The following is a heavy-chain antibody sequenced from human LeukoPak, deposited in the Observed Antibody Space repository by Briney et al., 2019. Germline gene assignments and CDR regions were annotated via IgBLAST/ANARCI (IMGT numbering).Heavy chain of an antibody. V-gene: IGHV3-33*06. CDR1: GFTFSHYG. CDR2: IWNDGTNR. Sequence: GGSLRLSCAASGFTFSHYGMHWVRQAPGKGLECVAVIWNDGTNRYYGDSVKGRFTISRDDSKNTVYLQMNGLRAGDTAVYYCAKDAQRGFDYSNTLEYWGQGTLVTVSS. D-gene: IGHD4-11*01. CDR3: AKDAQRGFDYSNTLEY. J-gene: IGHJ4*02.